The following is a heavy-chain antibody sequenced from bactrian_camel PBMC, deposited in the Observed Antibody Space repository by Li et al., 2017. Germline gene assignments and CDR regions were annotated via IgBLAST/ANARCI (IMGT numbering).Heavy chain of an antibody. D-gene: IGHD4*01. V-gene: IGHV3S6*01. CDR2: LDSNGKT. Sequence: HVQLVESGGGSVQAGGSRTLSCVRSGGSGSYCLTWIRQTPGKGHEWVARLDSNGKTTYADPVKGRFTISRDNAKNTLYLQLNSLETEDTAMFYCAKYDRDGLSNWGQGTQVTVS. CDR3: AKYDRDGLSN. CDR1: GGSGSYC. J-gene: IGHJ4*01.